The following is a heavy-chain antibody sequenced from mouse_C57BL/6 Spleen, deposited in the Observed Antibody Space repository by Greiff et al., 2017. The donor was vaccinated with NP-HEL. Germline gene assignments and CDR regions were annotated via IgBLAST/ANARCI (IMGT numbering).Heavy chain of an antibody. D-gene: IGHD3-2*02. Sequence: QVQLQQSGPELVKPGASVKISCKASGYTFTDYYINWVKQRPGQGLEWIGWLFPGSGSTYYNEKFKGKATLTVDKSSSTAYMLLSSQTSEDSAVYFCARGTRQLRLPFAYWGQGTLVTVSA. V-gene: IGHV1-75*01. J-gene: IGHJ3*01. CDR2: LFPGSGST. CDR1: GYTFTDYY. CDR3: ARGTRQLRLPFAY.